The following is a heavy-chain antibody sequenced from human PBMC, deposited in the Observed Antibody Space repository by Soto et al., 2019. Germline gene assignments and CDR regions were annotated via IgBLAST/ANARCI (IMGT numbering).Heavy chain of an antibody. V-gene: IGHV2-5*02. Sequence: SGPTLVNHTHTLTLTCNFSGFSLSTRGEGVGWIRQPPGKALEWHALIYWDDGKRYSPYLKSRLTITKDTSKNQVGLTMTNMDPVDTATYYGAHRKTAAGNLDYFDSWGQGTLFT. CDR1: GFSLSTRGEG. CDR2: IYWDDGK. J-gene: IGHJ4*02. CDR3: AHRKTAAGNLDYFDS. D-gene: IGHD6-13*01.